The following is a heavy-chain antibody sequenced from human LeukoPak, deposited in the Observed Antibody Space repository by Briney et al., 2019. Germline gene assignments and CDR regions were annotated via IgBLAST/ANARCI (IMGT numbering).Heavy chain of an antibody. J-gene: IGHJ6*03. V-gene: IGHV3-23*01. CDR2: ISGSGGST. D-gene: IGHD4-17*01. Sequence: GGSLRLSCAASGFTFSSYAMSWVRQAPGKGLEWVSAISGSGGSTYYADSVKGRFTISRDNSKNTLYLQMNSLRAEDTAVYYCAKGNQPSGLDYGDYAYYYYYYYMDVWGKGTTVTVSS. CDR1: GFTFSSYA. CDR3: AKGNQPSGLDYGDYAYYYYYYYMDV.